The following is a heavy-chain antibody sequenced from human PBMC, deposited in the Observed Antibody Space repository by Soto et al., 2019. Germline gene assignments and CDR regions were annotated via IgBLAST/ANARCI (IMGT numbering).Heavy chain of an antibody. V-gene: IGHV1-69*13. CDR3: ARDRSYDFWSGYHFDY. D-gene: IGHD3-3*01. J-gene: IGHJ4*02. CDR1: GGTFSSYA. CDR2: IIPIFGTA. Sequence: SVKVSCKASGGTFSSYAISWVRQAPGQGLEWMGGIIPIFGTANYAQKFQGRVTITADESTSTAYMELSSLRSEDTAVYYCARDRSYDFWSGYHFDYWGQGTLVTVSS.